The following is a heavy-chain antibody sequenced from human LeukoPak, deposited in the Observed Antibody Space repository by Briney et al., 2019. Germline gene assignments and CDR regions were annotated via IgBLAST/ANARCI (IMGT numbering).Heavy chain of an antibody. CDR1: GGSISSYC. D-gene: IGHD6-19*01. J-gene: IGHJ6*02. Sequence: SETLSLTCTVSGGSISSYCWSWIRQPAGKGLEWIGRIYTSGSTNYNPSLKSRVTMSVDTSKNQFSLKLSSVTAADTAVYYCARDQRQWLVLAGVYYYYYGMDVWGQGTTVTVSS. V-gene: IGHV4-4*07. CDR2: IYTSGST. CDR3: ARDQRQWLVLAGVYYYYYGMDV.